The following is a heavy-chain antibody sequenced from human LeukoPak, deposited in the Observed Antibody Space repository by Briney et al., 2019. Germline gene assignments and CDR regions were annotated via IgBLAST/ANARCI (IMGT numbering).Heavy chain of an antibody. CDR3: ARDLIAVAGKGY. D-gene: IGHD6-19*01. CDR2: INPNSGGT. J-gene: IGHJ4*02. V-gene: IGHV1-2*02. CDR1: GYTFTGYY. Sequence: ASVKVSCKASGYTFTGYYMHWVRQAPGQGLEWMGWINPNSGGTKYAQKFQGRVTMTRDTSISTAYMELSRLRSDDTAVYYCARDLIAVAGKGYWGQGTLVTVSS.